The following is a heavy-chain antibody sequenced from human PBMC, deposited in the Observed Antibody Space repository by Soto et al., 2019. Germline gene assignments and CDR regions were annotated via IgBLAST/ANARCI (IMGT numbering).Heavy chain of an antibody. V-gene: IGHV1-69*02. CDR3: ARGGSLDYYYYMDV. D-gene: IGHD1-26*01. CDR2: IIPILGIA. Sequence: QVQLVQSGAEVKKPGSSVKVSCKASGGTFSSYTISWVRQAPGQGLEWMGRIIPILGIANYAQKFQGRVTITADKSTRTAYMELSSLRSEDTAVYYCARGGSLDYYYYMDVWGKGTTVTVSS. J-gene: IGHJ6*03. CDR1: GGTFSSYT.